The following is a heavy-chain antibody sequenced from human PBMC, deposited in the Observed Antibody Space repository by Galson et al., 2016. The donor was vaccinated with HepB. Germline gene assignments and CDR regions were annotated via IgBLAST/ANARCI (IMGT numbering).Heavy chain of an antibody. CDR1: GFTFSSYG. CDR3: AKESLMVRSTRGGFDY. V-gene: IGHV3-23*01. J-gene: IGHJ4*02. CDR2: ISGSGGST. Sequence: SLRLSCAASGFTFSSYGMSWVRQVPGKGLECVPTISGSGGSTYYADSVKGRFTISRDNSMTTLYLEMSSLRAEDTALYYCAKESLMVRSTRGGFDYWGQGTLVAVAS. D-gene: IGHD2-2*01.